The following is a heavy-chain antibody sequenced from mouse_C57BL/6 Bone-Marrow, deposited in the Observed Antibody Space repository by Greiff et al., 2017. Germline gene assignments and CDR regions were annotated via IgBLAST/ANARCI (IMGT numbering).Heavy chain of an antibody. CDR1: GYAFSSSW. V-gene: IGHV1-82*01. J-gene: IGHJ4*01. Sequence: QVQLQQSGPELVKPGASVKISCKASGYAFSSSWMNWVKQRPGKGLEWIGRIYPGDGDTNYNGKFKGKATLTADKSSSTAYMQLSSLTSEDSAVYFCARDLPITTAYAMDYWGQGTSATVSS. CDR2: IYPGDGDT. CDR3: ARDLPITTAYAMDY. D-gene: IGHD1-2*01.